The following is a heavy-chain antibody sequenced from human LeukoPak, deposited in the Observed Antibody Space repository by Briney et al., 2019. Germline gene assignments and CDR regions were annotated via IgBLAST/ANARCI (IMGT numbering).Heavy chain of an antibody. CDR2: INHSGST. J-gene: IGHJ4*02. D-gene: IGHD6-13*01. CDR1: GGSFSGYY. V-gene: IGHV4-34*01. Sequence: PSETLSLTCAVYGGSFSGYYWSWIRQPPGKGLEWIGEINHSGSTNYNPSFKSRVTISVDTSKNQFSLKLSSVTAADTAVYYCARGPIAAAGIVRGFDYWGQGTLVTVSS. CDR3: ARGPIAAAGIVRGFDY.